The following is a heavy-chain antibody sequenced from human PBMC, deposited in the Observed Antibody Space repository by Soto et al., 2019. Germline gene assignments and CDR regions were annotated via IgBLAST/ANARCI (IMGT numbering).Heavy chain of an antibody. CDR1: GGTFSSYS. V-gene: IGHV1-69*01. J-gene: IGHJ4*02. Sequence: QVQLVQSGAEVKKPGSSVKVSCKASGGTFSSYSINWVRQAPGQGLEWMGEIIPIFGTANYAQQFQGRVTIAADESTSTAYMELSSLGYEDTAVYSCARAGGRHSGGIDYWGQGTLVTVSS. D-gene: IGHD2-15*01. CDR3: ARAGGRHSGGIDY. CDR2: IIPIFGTA.